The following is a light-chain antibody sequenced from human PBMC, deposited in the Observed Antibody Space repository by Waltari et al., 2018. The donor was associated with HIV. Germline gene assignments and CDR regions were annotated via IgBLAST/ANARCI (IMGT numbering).Light chain of an antibody. Sequence: EIVLTQSPATLFLSPGERATLSCRASQSVGSYLAWYQQKPGQAPRRLIYDASNRATSIPARFSGSGSGTDFTLNISSLQPEDFAVYYCQQRSNWPPLTFGGGTKVGIK. CDR2: DAS. CDR3: QQRSNWPPLT. CDR1: QSVGSY. V-gene: IGKV3-11*01. J-gene: IGKJ4*01.